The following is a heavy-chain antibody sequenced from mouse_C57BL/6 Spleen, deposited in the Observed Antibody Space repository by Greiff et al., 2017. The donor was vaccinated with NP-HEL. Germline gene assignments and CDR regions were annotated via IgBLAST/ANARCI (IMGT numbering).Heavy chain of an antibody. J-gene: IGHJ3*01. CDR1: GFTFSSYG. CDR2: ISSGGSYT. V-gene: IGHV5-6*01. CDR3: ARHVTAMVTTAWFAY. D-gene: IGHD2-2*01. Sequence: EVKLVESGGDLVKPGGSLKLSCAASGFTFSSYGMSWVRQTPDKRLEWVATISSGGSYTYYPDSVKGRSTISRDNPKNTLYLQMSSLQSEDTAMYYCARHVTAMVTTAWFAYWGQGTLVTVSA.